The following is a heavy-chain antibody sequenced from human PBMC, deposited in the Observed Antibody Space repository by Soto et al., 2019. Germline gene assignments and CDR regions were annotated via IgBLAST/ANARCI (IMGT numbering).Heavy chain of an antibody. D-gene: IGHD3-22*01. CDR2: IYYSGST. J-gene: IGHJ4*02. CDR1: GGSISSYY. V-gene: IGHV4-59*01. Sequence: SETLSLTCTVSGGSISSYYWSWIRQPPGKGLEWIGYIYYSGSTNYNPSLKSRVTISVDTSKNQFSLKLSSVTAADTAVYYCARGDLYYYDSSGQLKNAVIDYWGQGTLVTVSS. CDR3: ARGDLYYYDSSGQLKNAVIDY.